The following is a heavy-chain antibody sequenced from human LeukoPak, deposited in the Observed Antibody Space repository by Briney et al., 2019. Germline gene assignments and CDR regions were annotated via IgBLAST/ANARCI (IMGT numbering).Heavy chain of an antibody. D-gene: IGHD6-13*01. J-gene: IGHJ4*02. CDR2: ISGSGGSI. V-gene: IGHV3-23*01. Sequence: GGSLRLSCAASGFTFSSYAMSWVRQAPGKGLEWVSTISGSGGSIYYADSVKGRFTISRDNSKNTLYLQMNSLRAEDTAVYYCAKDCYSSNWSFDYWGQGTLVTVSS. CDR3: AKDCYSSNWSFDY. CDR1: GFTFSSYA.